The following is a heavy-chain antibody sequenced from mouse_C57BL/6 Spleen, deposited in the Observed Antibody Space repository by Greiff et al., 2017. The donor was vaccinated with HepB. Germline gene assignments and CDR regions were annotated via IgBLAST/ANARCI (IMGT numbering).Heavy chain of an antibody. CDR1: GYKFTSYW. V-gene: IGHV1-5*01. J-gene: IGHJ2*01. D-gene: IGHD1-1*01. Sequence: EVQLVESGTVLARPGASVKMSCKTSGYKFTSYWMHWVKQRPGQGLEWIGAIYPGNSDTSYNQKFKGKAKLTAVTSASTAYMELSSLTNEDSAVYYCTREDGSSYNFDYWGQGTTLTVSS. CDR3: TREDGSSYNFDY. CDR2: IYPGNSDT.